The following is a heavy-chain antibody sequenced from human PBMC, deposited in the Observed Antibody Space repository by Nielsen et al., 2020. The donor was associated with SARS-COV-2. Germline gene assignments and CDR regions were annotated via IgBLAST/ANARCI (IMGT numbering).Heavy chain of an antibody. CDR1: GFTFSSYD. Sequence: GESLKISCAASGFTFSSYDMHWVRQATGKGLEWVSAIGTAGDTYYPGSVKGRFTISRENAKNSLYLQMNSLRAGDTAVYYCAKEAPYYYYMDVWGKGTTVTVSS. CDR3: AKEAPYYYYMDV. J-gene: IGHJ6*03. V-gene: IGHV3-13*01. CDR2: IGTAGDT.